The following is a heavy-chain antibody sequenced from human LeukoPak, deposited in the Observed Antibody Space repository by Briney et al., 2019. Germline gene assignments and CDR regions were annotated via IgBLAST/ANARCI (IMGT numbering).Heavy chain of an antibody. CDR1: GASISSSSFY. D-gene: IGHD2/OR15-2a*01. J-gene: IGHJ6*04. CDR2: IYYNGNS. V-gene: IGHV4-39*01. CDR3: ARHNREFGPRYPYGMDV. Sequence: PSETLSLTCTVSGASISSSSFYWGWIRQPPGKGLEWIASIYYNGNSYYNPSLQSRVTISVDTSKKQFSLRLSSVTAADTAVYYCARHNREFGPRYPYGMDVWGKGTMVTVSS.